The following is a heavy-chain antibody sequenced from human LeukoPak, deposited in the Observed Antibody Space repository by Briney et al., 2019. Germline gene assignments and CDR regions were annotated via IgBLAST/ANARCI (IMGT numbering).Heavy chain of an antibody. CDR2: IYSAGST. D-gene: IGHD6-25*01. CDR1: GFTVSSNY. J-gene: IGHJ4*02. CDR3: ARVTAEADPGFDY. V-gene: IGHV3-66*01. Sequence: GGSLRLSCAASGFTVSSNYMSWVRQAPGKGLEWVSVIYSAGSTYYADSVKGRFTISRDNAKNSLYLQMNSLRAEDTAVYYCARVTAEADPGFDYWGQGTLVTVSS.